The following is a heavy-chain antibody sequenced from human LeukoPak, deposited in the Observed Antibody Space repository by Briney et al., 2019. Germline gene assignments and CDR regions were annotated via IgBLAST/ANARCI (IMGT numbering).Heavy chain of an antibody. CDR1: VYTFTSYG. CDR2: ISAYNGNT. D-gene: IGHD3-22*01. CDR3: ARVGYDSSVYYYYGMDV. V-gene: IGHV1-18*01. Sequence: ASVKVSCKASVYTFTSYGISWVRQAPGQGLEWMEWISAYNGNTNYAQKLQGRVTMTTDTSTSTAYMELRSLRSDDTAVYYCARVGYDSSVYYYYGMDVWGQGTTVTVSS. J-gene: IGHJ6*02.